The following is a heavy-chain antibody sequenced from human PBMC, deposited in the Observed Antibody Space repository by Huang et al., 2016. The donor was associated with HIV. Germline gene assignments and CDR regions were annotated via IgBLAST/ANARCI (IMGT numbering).Heavy chain of an antibody. D-gene: IGHD4-17*01. Sequence: EVRLLDSGGGLGQPGKSLRLSCAASGFPFSRYAMSWVRQAPGKGLEWVSLIAGSGTTTYYADSVKGRFTISRDNSKNTLYLQMDSLRAEDTAVYYCAKGDYGDYLHYFDSWGQGTLVTVSS. CDR2: IAGSGTTT. CDR1: GFPFSRYA. J-gene: IGHJ4*02. V-gene: IGHV3-23*01. CDR3: AKGDYGDYLHYFDS.